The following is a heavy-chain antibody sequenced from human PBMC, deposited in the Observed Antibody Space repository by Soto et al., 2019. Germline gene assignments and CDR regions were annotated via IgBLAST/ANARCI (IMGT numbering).Heavy chain of an antibody. J-gene: IGHJ5*02. V-gene: IGHV4-30-4*01. CDR3: ARVGYCSGDTCYLAWFDP. CDR1: GGSISSGDYY. CDR2: IYYTGST. D-gene: IGHD2-15*01. Sequence: QVQLQESGPGPVKPSQTLSLSCSVSGGSISSGDYYWSWIRQPPGKGLEWIGYIYYTGSTYYNPSLKSRVTISVDTSKNQFSLNMSSVTAADTAVYYCARVGYCSGDTCYLAWFDPWGRGTQVTVPS.